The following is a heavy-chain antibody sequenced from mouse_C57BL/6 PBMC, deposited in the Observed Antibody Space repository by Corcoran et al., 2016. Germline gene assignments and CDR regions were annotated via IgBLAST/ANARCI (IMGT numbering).Heavy chain of an antibody. Sequence: QVQLGETGGDLVWPGNFLKLSCVTSVFTFSNYRMHCLRHPPGKRLVWIAVIAVKSDKYGANYAESVKGRFDISRDDAKSSVYLEMNRLREEDNATYFCSRVNSAGLSYWGQGTLVTVSA. J-gene: IGHJ3*01. D-gene: IGHD1-3*01. CDR3: SRVNSAGLSY. V-gene: IGHV13-2*01. CDR1: VFTFSNYR. CDR2: IAVKSDKYGA.